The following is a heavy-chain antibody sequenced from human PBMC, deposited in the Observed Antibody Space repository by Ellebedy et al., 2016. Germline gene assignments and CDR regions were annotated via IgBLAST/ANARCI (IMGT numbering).Heavy chain of an antibody. CDR2: IYSGGST. Sequence: GGSLRLXXAASAFSFSNYAMSWVRQAPGKGLEWVSVIYSGGSTYYADSVKGRFTISRDNSKNTLYLQMNSLRAEDTAVYYCARRADYWGQGTLVTVSS. CDR1: AFSFSNYA. CDR3: ARRADY. V-gene: IGHV3-53*01. J-gene: IGHJ4*02.